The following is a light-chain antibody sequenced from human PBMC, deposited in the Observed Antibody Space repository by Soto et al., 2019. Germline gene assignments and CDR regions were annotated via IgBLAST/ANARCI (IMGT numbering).Light chain of an antibody. CDR2: DAS. Sequence: DIQMTQSPSSLSASVGDRVTITCQASQDISNYLNWYQQKPGKAPKLLIYDASNLETGVPSRFSGSGSGTDFTFTISSLQPEDIATYYCQQYDNARGFGGGTKVEIK. V-gene: IGKV1-33*01. J-gene: IGKJ4*01. CDR3: QQYDNARG. CDR1: QDISNY.